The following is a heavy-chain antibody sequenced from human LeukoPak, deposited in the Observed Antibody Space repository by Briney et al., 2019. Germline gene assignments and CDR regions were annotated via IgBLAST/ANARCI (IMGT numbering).Heavy chain of an antibody. Sequence: SETLSLTCTASGGSISSYYRSWIRQPPGKGLEWIGYVYYSGTTNYNPSLKSRVIISVDTSKNQFSLKLSPVIAADTAVYYCARVGVDYSGNIIKYYFDYWGQGTLVTVSS. CDR2: VYYSGTT. CDR3: ARVGVDYSGNIIKYYFDY. CDR1: GGSISSYY. J-gene: IGHJ4*02. V-gene: IGHV4-59*01. D-gene: IGHD4-23*01.